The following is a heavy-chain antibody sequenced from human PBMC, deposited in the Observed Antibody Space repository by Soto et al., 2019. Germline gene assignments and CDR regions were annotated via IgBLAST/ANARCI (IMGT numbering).Heavy chain of an antibody. Sequence: SETLSLTCTVSGGSISSYYWSWIRQPPGKGLEWIGYIYYSGSTNYNPSLKSRVTISVDTSKNQFSLKLSSVTAADTAVYYCARERHYYYGMDVWGQGTTVTVSS. V-gene: IGHV4-59*01. CDR1: GGSISSYY. J-gene: IGHJ6*02. CDR2: IYYSGST. D-gene: IGHD6-25*01. CDR3: ARERHYYYGMDV.